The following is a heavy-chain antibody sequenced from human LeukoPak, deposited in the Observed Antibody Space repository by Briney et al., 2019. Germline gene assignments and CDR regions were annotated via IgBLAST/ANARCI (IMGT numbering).Heavy chain of an antibody. D-gene: IGHD3-22*01. CDR3: ARSLGDSSGYYPFDY. J-gene: IGHJ4*02. V-gene: IGHV1-18*01. Sequence: ASVKVSCKASGYTFTSYGISWVRQAPGQGLEWMGWMSAYNGNTNYAQKLQGRVTTTTDTSTSTAYMELRSLRSDDTAVYYCARSLGDSSGYYPFDYWGQGTLVTVSS. CDR2: MSAYNGNT. CDR1: GYTFTSYG.